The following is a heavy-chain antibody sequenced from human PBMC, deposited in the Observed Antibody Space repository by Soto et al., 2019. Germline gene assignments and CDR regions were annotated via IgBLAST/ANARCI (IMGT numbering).Heavy chain of an antibody. V-gene: IGHV3-23*01. Sequence: VQLLESGGGLVQPGGSLRLSCAASGFTFSSYAMSWVRQAPGKGLEWVSAISGSGGSTYYADSVKGRFTISRDNSKNTLYLQMNSLRAEDTAVYYCAKDPKYSNYVKSDPENWFDPWGQGTLVTVSS. D-gene: IGHD4-4*01. CDR3: AKDPKYSNYVKSDPENWFDP. CDR2: ISGSGGST. J-gene: IGHJ5*02. CDR1: GFTFSSYA.